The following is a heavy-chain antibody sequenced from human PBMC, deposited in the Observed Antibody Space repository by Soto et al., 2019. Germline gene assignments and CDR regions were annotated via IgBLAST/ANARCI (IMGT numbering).Heavy chain of an antibody. D-gene: IGHD2-8*01. Sequence: SETLSLTCAVYGGSSSGYYWSWIRQPPGKGLEWIGEINHSGSNNYNPSLKSRVTISVDTSKNQFFLKLSSVTAADTAVYYCASRTPYCTNGVCYTDYYGMDVWGQGTTVTVSS. V-gene: IGHV4-34*01. J-gene: IGHJ6*02. CDR2: INHSGSN. CDR1: GGSSSGYY. CDR3: ASRTPYCTNGVCYTDYYGMDV.